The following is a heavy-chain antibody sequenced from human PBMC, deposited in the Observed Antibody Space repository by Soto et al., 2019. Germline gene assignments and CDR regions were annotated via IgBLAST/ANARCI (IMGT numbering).Heavy chain of an antibody. Sequence: QITLKESGPTLVKPTQTLTLTCTFSGFSLSTSGVGVGWIRQPPGKALEWVALIYWDDDKRYSPSLKSRLTITKDTSKNPVVLTMTNMDPVDTATYFCARDNNGYLGFDYWGQGTLVTVSS. V-gene: IGHV2-5*02. CDR2: IYWDDDK. CDR1: GFSLSTSGVG. D-gene: IGHD3-16*01. J-gene: IGHJ4*02. CDR3: ARDNNGYLGFDY.